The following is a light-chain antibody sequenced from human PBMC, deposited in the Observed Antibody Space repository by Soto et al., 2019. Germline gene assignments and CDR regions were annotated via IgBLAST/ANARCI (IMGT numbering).Light chain of an antibody. CDR3: GSYTSSSTYV. V-gene: IGLV2-14*01. Sequence: QSVLNQPASVSWSPGQSITISCTGTGSDVGGYNYVSWYQQHPGKAPKVMIYDVSNRPSGVSNRFSGSKSGNTASLTISGLQAEDEADYYCGSYTSSSTYVFGTGTKVTVL. J-gene: IGLJ1*01. CDR1: GSDVGGYNY. CDR2: DVS.